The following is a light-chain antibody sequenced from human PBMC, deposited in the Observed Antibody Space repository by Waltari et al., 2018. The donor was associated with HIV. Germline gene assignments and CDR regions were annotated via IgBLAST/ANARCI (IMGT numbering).Light chain of an antibody. V-gene: IGKV3-15*01. CDR2: DPS. Sequence: ETVLTQSPATLSVSPGARATLPCRSSQRVSSSLAFYQQTPGQTARPLIHDPSTSVTGTPTRFSGGGAGTEVTLTISGRQSEDAAVYYCQQHNNWPPATFGQGTRLEIK. CDR3: QQHNNWPPAT. CDR1: QRVSSS. J-gene: IGKJ5*01.